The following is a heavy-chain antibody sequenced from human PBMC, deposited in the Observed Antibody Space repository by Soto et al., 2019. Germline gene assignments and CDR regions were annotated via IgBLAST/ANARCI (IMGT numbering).Heavy chain of an antibody. V-gene: IGHV3-21*01. CDR2: ISSSSSYI. D-gene: IGHD2-2*01. J-gene: IGHJ6*02. CDR1: GFTFSSYS. Sequence: PGGSLRLSCAASGFTFSSYSMNWVRQAPGKGLEWVSSISSSSSYIYYADSVKGRFTISRDNAKNSLYLQMNSLRAEDMAVYYCARDQVVVPAATLVYYYYYGMDVWGQGTTVTVSS. CDR3: ARDQVVVPAATLVYYYYYGMDV.